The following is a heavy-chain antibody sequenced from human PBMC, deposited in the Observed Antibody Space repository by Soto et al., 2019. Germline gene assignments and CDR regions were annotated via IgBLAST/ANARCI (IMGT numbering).Heavy chain of an antibody. D-gene: IGHD3-22*01. CDR3: ATRAPMHYYDSSAAADYYGMDI. CDR2: IYPGDSDT. J-gene: IGHJ6*02. V-gene: IGHV5-51*01. Sequence: GESLKISCKGSGYSFTSYWIGWVRQMPGKGLEWMGIIYPGDSDTRYSPSFQGQVTISADKSITTAYLQWSRRKGSDTAMCPCATRAPMHYYDSSAAADYYGMDICGQGTTVAVSS. CDR1: GYSFTSYW.